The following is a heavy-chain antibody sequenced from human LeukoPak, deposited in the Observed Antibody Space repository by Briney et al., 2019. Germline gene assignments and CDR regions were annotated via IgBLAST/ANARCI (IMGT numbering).Heavy chain of an antibody. J-gene: IGHJ4*02. Sequence: YPGGSLRLSCAASGFTFSTYAMSWVRQAPGKGLEWVSSVSGSGGNTHYADSVKGRFTISRDNSKNTLSLQMNSLRAEDTAVYYCAKSGLSRFDYWGQGTLVTVSS. CDR3: AKSGLSRFDY. CDR1: GFTFSTYA. D-gene: IGHD4/OR15-4a*01. CDR2: VSGSGGNT. V-gene: IGHV3-23*01.